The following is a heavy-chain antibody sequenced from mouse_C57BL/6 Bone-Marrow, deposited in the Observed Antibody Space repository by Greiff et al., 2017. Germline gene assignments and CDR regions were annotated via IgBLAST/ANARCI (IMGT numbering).Heavy chain of an antibody. Sequence: VQLVESGAELVRPGTSVKMSCKASGYTFTNYWIGWAKQRPGHGLEWIGDSYPGGGYTNYNEKFKGKATLTADKSSSTAYMQFSSLTSEDSAIYYCAIHYYGSSYGYWGQGTTLTVSS. J-gene: IGHJ2*01. CDR3: AIHYYGSSYGY. D-gene: IGHD1-1*01. CDR1: GYTFTNYW. CDR2: SYPGGGYT. V-gene: IGHV1-63*01.